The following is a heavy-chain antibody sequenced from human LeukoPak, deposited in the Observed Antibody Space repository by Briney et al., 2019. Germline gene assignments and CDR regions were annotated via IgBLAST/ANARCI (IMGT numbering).Heavy chain of an antibody. J-gene: IGHJ4*02. CDR1: GYTFTSYY. V-gene: IGHV1-2*02. CDR3: ASTTYYYDSSGYYYPDY. CDR2: INPNICGT. Sequence: ASVKVSCKASGYTFTSYYMHWVRQAPGQGNEWMGWINPNICGTNYAQNFQGTVTITRDPSISTAYIELSRLRSDDTALYYFASTTYYYDSSGYYYPDYWGQGTLVTVSS. D-gene: IGHD3-22*01.